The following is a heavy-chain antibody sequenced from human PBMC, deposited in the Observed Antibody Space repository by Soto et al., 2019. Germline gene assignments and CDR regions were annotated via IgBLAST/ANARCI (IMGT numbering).Heavy chain of an antibody. V-gene: IGHV4-59*08. CDR3: ASSIAVAGTSWFDP. CDR1: CGSISIYY. Sequence: SETLSLTCTVLCGSISIYYWSWIRQPPGKGLEWIGYIYYSGSTNYNPSLKSRVTISVDTSKNQFSLKLSSVTAADTAVYYCASSIAVAGTSWFDPWGQGTLVTVS. J-gene: IGHJ5*02. D-gene: IGHD6-19*01. CDR2: IYYSGST.